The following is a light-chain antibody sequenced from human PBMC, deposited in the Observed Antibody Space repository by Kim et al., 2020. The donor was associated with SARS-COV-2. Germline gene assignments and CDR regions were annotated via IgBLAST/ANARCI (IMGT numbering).Light chain of an antibody. J-gene: IGLJ2*01. CDR3: GTWDSSLSTVV. CDR2: DND. V-gene: IGLV1-51*01. Sequence: GQKVTISCSGSSSNIANNYVSWYQQLPGTAPKLLIYDNDERPSGIPDRFSGSKSGTSATLGITGLQTGDEADYYCGTWDSSLSTVVFGGGTQLTVL. CDR1: SSNIANNY.